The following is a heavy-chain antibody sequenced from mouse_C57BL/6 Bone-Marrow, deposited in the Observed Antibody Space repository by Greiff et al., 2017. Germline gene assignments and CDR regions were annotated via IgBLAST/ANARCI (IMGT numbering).Heavy chain of an antibody. CDR2: IDPSDSYT. CDR3: ARDDYYYGSSYCAMDY. Sequence: VQLKQPGAELVKPGASVKLSCKASGYTFTSSWMQWVNQRPGHGLEWIGEIDPSDSYTNYNQKFKGKATLTVDTSSSTAYMQLSSLASEDSAVYYCARDDYYYGSSYCAMDYWGQGTSVTVSS. V-gene: IGHV1-50*01. D-gene: IGHD1-1*01. CDR1: GYTFTSSW. J-gene: IGHJ4*01.